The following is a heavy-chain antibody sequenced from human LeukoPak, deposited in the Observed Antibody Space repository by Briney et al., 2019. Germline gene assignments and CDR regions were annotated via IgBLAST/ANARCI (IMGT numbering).Heavy chain of an antibody. J-gene: IGHJ4*02. CDR1: GFTFSSYS. V-gene: IGHV3-48*04. D-gene: IGHD2-21*02. CDR3: ARESPYCGGDCNLDY. CDR2: ISSSSSTI. Sequence: GGPLRLSCAASGFTFSSYSMNWVRQAPGKGLEWVSYISSSSSTIYYADSVKGRFTISRDNAKNSLYLQMNSLRAEDTAVYYCARESPYCGGDCNLDYWGQGTLVTVSS.